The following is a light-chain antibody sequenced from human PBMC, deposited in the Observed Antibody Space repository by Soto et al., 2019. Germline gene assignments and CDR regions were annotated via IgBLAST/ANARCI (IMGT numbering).Light chain of an antibody. Sequence: QAVVTQEPSLTVSPGGTVTFTCGSNTGAVTSGHYAYWFLQKPCQVPRTLIYDTNNKHSWTHARFSGSLLGGKAALTLLGAQPEDEAEYYCLLSFSGDDYVFGTGTKVTVL. J-gene: IGLJ1*01. CDR1: TGAVTSGHY. CDR2: DTN. CDR3: LLSFSGDDYV. V-gene: IGLV7-46*02.